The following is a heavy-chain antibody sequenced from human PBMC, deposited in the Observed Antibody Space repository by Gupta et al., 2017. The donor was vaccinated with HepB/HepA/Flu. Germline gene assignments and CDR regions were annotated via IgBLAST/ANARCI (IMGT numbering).Heavy chain of an antibody. D-gene: IGHD1-1*01. CDR1: GDSISNYY. CDR3: ARLMYPRYNT. CDR2: ISYSGT. Sequence: QVQLQESGPGLVKPSETPSLTCTVSGDSISNYYWSWIRQPPGKGQEWIGYISYSGTTYNPSLKSRVTISLDTSKNQFSLKLSSVTAADTAVYYCARLMYPRYNTWGQGTLVTVSS. V-gene: IGHV4-59*08. J-gene: IGHJ5*02.